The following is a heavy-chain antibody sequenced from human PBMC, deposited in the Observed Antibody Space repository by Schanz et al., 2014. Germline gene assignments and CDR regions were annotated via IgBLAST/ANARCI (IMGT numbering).Heavy chain of an antibody. V-gene: IGHV4-34*01. D-gene: IGHD2-8*02. Sequence: QVQLQQWGAGLLKPSETLSLTCAVYGGSFSGYYWSWIRQPPGKGLEWIAEINHGGSTNYNPSLKSRVTISVATSKNLFSLKVRSVTAADSAVYYCARDSLRGATGGYGMDVWGQGTTVTVSS. J-gene: IGHJ6*02. CDR1: GGSFSGYY. CDR2: INHGGST. CDR3: ARDSLRGATGGYGMDV.